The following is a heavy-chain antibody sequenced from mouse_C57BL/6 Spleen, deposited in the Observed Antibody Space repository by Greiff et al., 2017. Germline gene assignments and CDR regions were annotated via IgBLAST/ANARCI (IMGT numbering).Heavy chain of an antibody. V-gene: IGHV1-82*01. CDR3: ARGDYGSSPYAMDY. J-gene: IGHJ4*01. Sequence: VKLQESGPELVKPGASVKISCKASGYAFSSSWMNWVKQRPGKGLEWIGRIYPGDGDTNYNGKFKGKATLTADKSSSTAYMQLSSLTSEDSAVYFCARGDYGSSPYAMDYWGQGTSVTVSS. D-gene: IGHD1-1*01. CDR2: IYPGDGDT. CDR1: GYAFSSSW.